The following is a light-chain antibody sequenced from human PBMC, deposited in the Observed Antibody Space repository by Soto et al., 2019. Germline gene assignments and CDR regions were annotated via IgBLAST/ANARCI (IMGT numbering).Light chain of an antibody. Sequence: AIRMTQSPSSLSASTGDRVTITCRASQGISSYLAWYQQKPGKAPSLLIYDASTLRSGVPSRFSGSGSGTEFTLTISSLQADDFATYYCQQSDTYPLTFGQGTRLEI. CDR2: DAS. CDR1: QGISSY. CDR3: QQSDTYPLT. V-gene: IGKV1-8*01. J-gene: IGKJ5*01.